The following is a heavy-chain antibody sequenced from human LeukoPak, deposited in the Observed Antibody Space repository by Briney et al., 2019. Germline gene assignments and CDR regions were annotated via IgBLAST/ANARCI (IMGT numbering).Heavy chain of an antibody. J-gene: IGHJ4*02. D-gene: IGHD3-10*01. V-gene: IGHV5-51*01. CDR1: GYIFTNYW. Sequence: GASLQISCKGSGYIFTNYWIGWVRQMPGKGLELMGIIYPGDSDTRYSPSFQGQVTISADKSITTAYLQWSSLKASDTAMYYCATYSSGMAYDYFDYWGQGTLVTVSS. CDR3: ATYSSGMAYDYFDY. CDR2: IYPGDSDT.